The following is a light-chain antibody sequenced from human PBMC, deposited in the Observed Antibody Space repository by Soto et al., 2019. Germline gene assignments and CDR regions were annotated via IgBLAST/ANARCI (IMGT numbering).Light chain of an antibody. CDR3: QQYNHSPPLT. CDR2: GAS. CDR1: QSVVRN. V-gene: IGKV3-15*01. J-gene: IGKJ4*01. Sequence: EIVMTQSPATLSVSPGERATLSCRASQSVVRNLAWYQQKPGQAPRLLIYGASTRATGIPARFSGSGSGTEFTLTISSLQSEDFAIYSCQQYNHSPPLTFGGGTKVEIK.